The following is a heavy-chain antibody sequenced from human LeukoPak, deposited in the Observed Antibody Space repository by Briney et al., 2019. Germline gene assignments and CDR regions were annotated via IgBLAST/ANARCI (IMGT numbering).Heavy chain of an antibody. CDR3: AGARQPELRNWFDP. CDR2: IMPIFGSA. Sequence: ASEKVSCKASGGTFNNYAISWVRQAPGQGLEWMGRIMPIFGSANYADKFQSRVTITADESSSTAYMELTSLTSEDTAVYYCAGARQPELRNWFDPWGQGTLVIVSS. D-gene: IGHD1-14*01. J-gene: IGHJ5*02. CDR1: GGTFNNYA. V-gene: IGHV1-69*13.